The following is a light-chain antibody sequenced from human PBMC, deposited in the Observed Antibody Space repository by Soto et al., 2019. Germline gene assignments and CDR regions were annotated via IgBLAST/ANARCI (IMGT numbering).Light chain of an antibody. Sequence: AIQVTQSPSSLSASVGDRVTITCRTSQGIRSALGWYQQKPGKVPKLLIYAASTLQSGVPSRFSGSGSGRDFTLTISSLQPEDFATYYCQRYNSHLFFFGPGTKVQSK. CDR3: QRYNSHLFF. V-gene: IGKV1-13*02. J-gene: IGKJ3*01. CDR2: AAS. CDR1: QGIRSA.